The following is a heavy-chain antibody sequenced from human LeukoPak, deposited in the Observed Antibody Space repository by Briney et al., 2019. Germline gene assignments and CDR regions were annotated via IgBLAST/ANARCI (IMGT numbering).Heavy chain of an antibody. V-gene: IGHV4-34*01. Sequence: SETLSLTCAVYGGSFSGYYWSWIRQPPGKGLEWIGEINHSGSTNYNPSLKSRVTISVDTSKNQFSLKLSSVTAADTAVYYCARSLPDYDILPGSFLDWGQGTLVTVSS. CDR1: GGSFSGYY. CDR3: ARSLPDYDILPGSFLD. J-gene: IGHJ4*02. D-gene: IGHD3-9*01. CDR2: INHSGST.